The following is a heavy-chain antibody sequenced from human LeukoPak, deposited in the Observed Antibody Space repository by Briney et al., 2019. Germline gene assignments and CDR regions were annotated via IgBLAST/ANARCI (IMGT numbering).Heavy chain of an antibody. CDR1: GFTFSSYE. V-gene: IGHV3-48*03. Sequence: QPGGSLRLSCAASGFTFSSYEMNWVRQAPGKGLEWVSYITSSGSTIYYADSVKGRCTISRDNAKNSLYLQMNSLRVEDTAVYYCAREGALTVTKDAFDIWGQGTMVTVSS. CDR2: ITSSGSTI. D-gene: IGHD4-17*01. J-gene: IGHJ3*02. CDR3: AREGALTVTKDAFDI.